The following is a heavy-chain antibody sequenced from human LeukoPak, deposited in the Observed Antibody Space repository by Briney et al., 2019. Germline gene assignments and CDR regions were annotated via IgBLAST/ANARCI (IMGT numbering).Heavy chain of an antibody. J-gene: IGHJ6*02. CDR3: ARDLGCSSTSCLPSFYYYYGMDV. Sequence: SQTLSLTCAISGDSVFSNSAAWNWIRQSPSRGLEWLGRTYYRSKWYNDYAVSVKSRITINPDTSKNQFSLQLKSVTPEDTAVYYCARDLGCSSTSCLPSFYYYYGMDVWGQGTTVTVSS. D-gene: IGHD2-2*01. CDR1: GDSVFSNSAA. CDR2: TYYRSKWYN. V-gene: IGHV6-1*01.